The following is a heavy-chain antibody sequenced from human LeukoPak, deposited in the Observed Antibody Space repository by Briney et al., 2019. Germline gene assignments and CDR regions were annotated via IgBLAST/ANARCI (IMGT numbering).Heavy chain of an antibody. CDR1: GDSRSSTNFY. J-gene: IGHJ5*02. CDR2: IYHSGDT. Sequence: SETLSLTCTVFGDSRSSTNFYWGWIRQPPGKGLEWIASIYHSGDTYYNPSLKSRVTISVDTSKNQFSLKLSSVTAADTAVYYCARVHVNRIQLWLLYNWFDPWGQGTLVTVSS. CDR3: ARVHVNRIQLWLLYNWFDP. V-gene: IGHV4-39*07. D-gene: IGHD5-18*01.